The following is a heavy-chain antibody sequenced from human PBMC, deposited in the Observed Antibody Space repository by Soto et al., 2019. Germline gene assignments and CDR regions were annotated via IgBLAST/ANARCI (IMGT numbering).Heavy chain of an antibody. V-gene: IGHV3-9*01. CDR3: AKDKDSGRYLMASLAT. D-gene: IGHD1-26*01. CDR1: GFTFGDYA. CDR2: VNWNSASL. J-gene: IGHJ5*02. Sequence: EVQLVESGGGLVQPGRSLTLSCAASGFTFGDYAMHWLRQVPGKGLEWVSGVNWNSASLAYADSVKGRFTISRDNAKNSLHLHMSSLGPEDTALYYCAKDKDSGRYLMASLATWGQGTLVVVSS.